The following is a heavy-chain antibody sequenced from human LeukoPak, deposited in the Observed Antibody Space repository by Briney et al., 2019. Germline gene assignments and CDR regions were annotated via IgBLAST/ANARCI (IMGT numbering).Heavy chain of an antibody. D-gene: IGHD3-22*01. J-gene: IGHJ4*02. Sequence: PGGSLRLSCAVSGFTFSSYGMHWVRQAPGKGLEWVAVISYDGSNKYYADSVKGRFTISRDNSKNTLYLQMNSLRAEDTAVYYCAKDSRQGDDSSGYYYGYYFDYWGQGTLVTVSS. V-gene: IGHV3-30*18. CDR3: AKDSRQGDDSSGYYYGYYFDY. CDR1: GFTFSSYG. CDR2: ISYDGSNK.